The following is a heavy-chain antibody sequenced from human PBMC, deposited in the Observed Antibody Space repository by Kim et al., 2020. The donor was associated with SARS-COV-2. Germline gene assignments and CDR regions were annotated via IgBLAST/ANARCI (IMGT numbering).Heavy chain of an antibody. J-gene: IGHJ5*02. D-gene: IGHD1-7*01. CDR2: IYHSGST. V-gene: IGHV4-38-2*02. CDR3: ARGQRTYNWNYADWFDP. Sequence: SETLSLTCTVSGYSISSGYYWGWIRQPPGKGLEWIGSIYHSGSTYYNPSLKSRVTISVDTSKNQFSLKLSSVTAADTAVYYCARGQRTYNWNYADWFDPWGQGTLVTVSS. CDR1: GYSISSGYY.